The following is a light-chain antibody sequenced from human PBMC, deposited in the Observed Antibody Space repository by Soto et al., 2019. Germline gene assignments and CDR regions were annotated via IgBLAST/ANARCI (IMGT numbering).Light chain of an antibody. CDR1: SSDIGGYYL. CDR3: CSFAGSSTYV. CDR2: EGN. V-gene: IGLV2-23*01. J-gene: IGLJ1*01. Sequence: QSVLTQPASVSGSPGQSITISCTGTSSDIGGYYLVSWYQQRPGKAPNLIIYEGNKRPSGVSNRFSASKSGNTASLTISGLRAEDEADYYCCSFAGSSTYVFGPGTKVTAL.